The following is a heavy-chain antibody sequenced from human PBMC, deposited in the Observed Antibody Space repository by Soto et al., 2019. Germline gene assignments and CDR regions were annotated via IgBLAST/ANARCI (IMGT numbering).Heavy chain of an antibody. Sequence: SETLSLTCAAYGGSFSGYYWSWIRPPPGKGLEWIGEINHSGSTNYNPSLKSRVTISVDTSKNQFSLKLSSVTAADTAVYYCAPPHGGELPYNNYYYGMDVWAQGPTVTVS. CDR1: GGSFSGYY. V-gene: IGHV4-34*01. D-gene: IGHD1-26*01. CDR3: APPHGGELPYNNYYYGMDV. CDR2: INHSGST. J-gene: IGHJ6*02.